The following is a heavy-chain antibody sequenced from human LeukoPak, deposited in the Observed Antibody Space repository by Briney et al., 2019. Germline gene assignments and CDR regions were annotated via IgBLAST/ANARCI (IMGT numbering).Heavy chain of an antibody. CDR3: TKDFSGSYEN. CDR1: GFTFDVYA. J-gene: IGHJ4*02. D-gene: IGHD3-10*01. CDR2: ISRDGGTT. Sequence: GVSLRLSCAPSGFTFDVYAFHWVRQVPGKGLECVSLISRDGGTTSYGDSVKGRFTIPRDSSKNSLYMEMNRLKTEDSALYYCTKDFSGSYENWGQGTLVTVSS. V-gene: IGHV3-43*02.